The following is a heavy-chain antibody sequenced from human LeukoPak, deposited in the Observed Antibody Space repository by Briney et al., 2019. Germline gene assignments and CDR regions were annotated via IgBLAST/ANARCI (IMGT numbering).Heavy chain of an antibody. D-gene: IGHD6-13*01. CDR3: ARSRYSSSSGYFDL. V-gene: IGHV4-59*12. CDR2: IYYSGST. Sequence: SETLSLTCTVSGGSITSYYWSWIRQPPGKGLEWIGYIYYSGSTNYNPSLKSRVTMSVDTSKNQFSLKLSSVTAADTAVYYCARSRYSSSSGYFDLWGRGTLVTVSS. CDR1: GGSITSYY. J-gene: IGHJ2*01.